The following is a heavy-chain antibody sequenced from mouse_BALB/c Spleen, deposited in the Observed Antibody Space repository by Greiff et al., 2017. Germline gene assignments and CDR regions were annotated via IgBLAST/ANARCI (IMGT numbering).Heavy chain of an antibody. V-gene: IGHV1-82*01. D-gene: IGHD2-14*01. CDR2: IYPGDGDT. J-gene: IGHJ4*01. Sequence: QVQLQQSGPELVKPGASVKISCKASGYAFSSSWMNWVKQRPGQGLEWIGRIYPGDGDTNYNGKFKGKATLTADKSSSTAYMQLSSLTSVDSAVYFCARWYRYDGGYYAMDYWGQGTSVTVSS. CDR3: ARWYRYDGGYYAMDY. CDR1: GYAFSSSW.